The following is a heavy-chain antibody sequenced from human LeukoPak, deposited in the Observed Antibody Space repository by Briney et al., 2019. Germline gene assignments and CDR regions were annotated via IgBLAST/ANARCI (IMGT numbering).Heavy chain of an antibody. Sequence: AETLRLTCTVSGGSISSSCWSWIRQPGGKGLEWIGRISASGSTNYTPSLKSRVTMSVDTSKNQFSLRLSSVTAADTAVYYCAGGGDTSGYNGTDWFFDLWGHGTLVTVSS. D-gene: IGHD3-22*01. J-gene: IGHJ2*01. CDR3: AGGGDTSGYNGTDWFFDL. V-gene: IGHV4-4*07. CDR1: GGSISSSC. CDR2: ISASGST.